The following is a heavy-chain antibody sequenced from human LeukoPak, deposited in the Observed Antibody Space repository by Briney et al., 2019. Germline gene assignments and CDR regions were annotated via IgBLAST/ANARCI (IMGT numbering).Heavy chain of an antibody. Sequence: PSETLSLTCTVSGGSISSGGYYWSWIRQHPGKGLEWIGYIYYSGSTYYNPSLKSRVTISVDTSKNQFSLKLSSVTAADTAVYYCARGTPRTHYGMDVWGQGTTVTVSS. CDR3: ARGTPRTHYGMDV. CDR1: GGSISSGGYY. V-gene: IGHV4-31*03. CDR2: IYYSGST. J-gene: IGHJ6*02.